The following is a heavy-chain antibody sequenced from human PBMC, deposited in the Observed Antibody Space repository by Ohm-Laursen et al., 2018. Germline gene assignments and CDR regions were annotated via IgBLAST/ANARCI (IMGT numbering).Heavy chain of an antibody. V-gene: IGHV1-8*01. CDR3: ARGRLSGTRRALDI. D-gene: IGHD1-7*01. CDR1: GYTFINYD. CDR2: MNSKSGDT. Sequence: GASVKVSCKTSGYTFINYDIHWGRQASGQGLEGRGWMNSKSGDTGYAHKFQGRVTMARNASISTANMEMSSLRSEDTAVYYCARGRLSGTRRALDIWGQGTMVTVSS. J-gene: IGHJ3*02.